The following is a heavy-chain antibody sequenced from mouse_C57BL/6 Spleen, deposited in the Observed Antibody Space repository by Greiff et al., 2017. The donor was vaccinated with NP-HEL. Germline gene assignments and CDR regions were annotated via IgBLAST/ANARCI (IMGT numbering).Heavy chain of an antibody. CDR1: GYTFTSYW. V-gene: IGHV1-64*01. J-gene: IGHJ2*01. D-gene: IGHD1-1*01. Sequence: QVQLQQPGAELVKPGASVKLSCKASGYTFTSYWMHWVKQRPGQGLEWIGMIHPNSGSTNYNEKFKSKATLTVDKSSSTAYMQLSSLTSEDSAVYYCASPLYYGSSYFDCWGQGTTLTVSS. CDR3: ASPLYYGSSYFDC. CDR2: IHPNSGST.